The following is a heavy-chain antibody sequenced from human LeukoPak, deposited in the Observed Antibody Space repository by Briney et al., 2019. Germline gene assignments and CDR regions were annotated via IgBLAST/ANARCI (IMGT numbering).Heavy chain of an antibody. Sequence: ASVKVSCKASGGTFSSYAISWVRQAPGQGLEWMGRIIPILDIANYAQKFQGRVTITADKSTSTAYVELSSLRSDDTAVYYCARGSTAMAPFDYWGQGTLVTVSS. J-gene: IGHJ4*02. V-gene: IGHV1-69*04. CDR2: IIPILDIA. D-gene: IGHD5-18*01. CDR1: GGTFSSYA. CDR3: ARGSTAMAPFDY.